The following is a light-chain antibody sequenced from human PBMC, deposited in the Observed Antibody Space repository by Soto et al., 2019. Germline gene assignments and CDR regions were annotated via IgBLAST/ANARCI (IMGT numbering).Light chain of an antibody. V-gene: IGKV3-11*01. Sequence: EIVLAQSPATLSLSPGERATLSCRASQSVGNFLAWYQHRPGQAPRLLILNASTRATGIPPRFSGSGSGTDFTLTISRLEPEDFAVYYCQQYGSSFGPGTKVDIK. J-gene: IGKJ3*01. CDR1: QSVGNF. CDR2: NAS. CDR3: QQYGSS.